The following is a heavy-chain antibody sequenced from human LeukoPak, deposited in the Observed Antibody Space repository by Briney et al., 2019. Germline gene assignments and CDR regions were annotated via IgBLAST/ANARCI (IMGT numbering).Heavy chain of an antibody. CDR2: IIPIFGTA. J-gene: IGHJ6*02. CDR3: ARPYSSSSYYYGMDV. D-gene: IGHD6-6*01. CDR1: GGTFSSYG. Sequence: SVKVSCKASGGTFSSYGISWVRQAPGQGIEWMGGIIPIFGTANYAQKFQGRVTITADEPTSTAYMELSSLRSEDTAVYYCARPYSSSSYYYGMDVWGQGTTVTVS. V-gene: IGHV1-69*13.